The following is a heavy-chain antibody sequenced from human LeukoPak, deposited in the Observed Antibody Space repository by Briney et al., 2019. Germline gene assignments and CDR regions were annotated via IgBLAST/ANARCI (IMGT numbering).Heavy chain of an antibody. V-gene: IGHV3-7*01. D-gene: IGHD3-16*01. CDR1: GFIFSNYA. Sequence: PGGSLRLSCAASGFIFSNYAMNWVRQAPGKGLEWVANIKQDGSEKYYVDSVKGRFTISRDNAKNSLYLQMNSLRAEDTAVYYCATLPGGNYFDYWGQGTLVTVSS. CDR3: ATLPGGNYFDY. CDR2: IKQDGSEK. J-gene: IGHJ4*02.